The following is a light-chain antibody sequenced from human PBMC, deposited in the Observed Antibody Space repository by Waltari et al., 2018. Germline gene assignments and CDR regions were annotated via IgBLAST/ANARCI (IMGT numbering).Light chain of an antibody. Sequence: ETVLTQSPGSLSVSPGDRVTLSCGASQSVGSNLAWYVQKPGQPPRLLIFDASTRATGVPATFSGSGSGTHFTLTISSLRSEDFAVYYCQQYHYWPPAWTFGQGTKVEFK. V-gene: IGKV3-15*01. CDR3: QQYHYWPPAWT. J-gene: IGKJ1*01. CDR2: DAS. CDR1: QSVGSN.